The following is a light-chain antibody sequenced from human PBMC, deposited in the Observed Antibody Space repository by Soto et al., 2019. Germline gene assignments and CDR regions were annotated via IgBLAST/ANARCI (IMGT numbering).Light chain of an antibody. CDR1: QSISRY. J-gene: IGKJ1*01. V-gene: IGKV1-39*01. CDR3: QQNCGTPGT. CDR2: GAN. Sequence: DIQLTQSPSSLSASVGDRITITCRSSQSISRYLNWYQQRPGTAPKVLIFGANSLQSGVPSRFSGSGSGTEFTLTISSLQPEDFATYYCQQNCGTPGTFGQGRRWIS.